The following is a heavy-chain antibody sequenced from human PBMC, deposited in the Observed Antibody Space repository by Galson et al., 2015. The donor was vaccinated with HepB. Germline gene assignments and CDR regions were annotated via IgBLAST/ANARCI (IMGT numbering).Heavy chain of an antibody. CDR1: GFTFGDYA. V-gene: IGHV3-49*03. J-gene: IGHJ4*02. CDR2: IRSKAYGGTT. Sequence: SLRLSCAASGFTFGDYAMSWFRQAPGKGLEWVGFIRSKAYGGTTEYAASVKGRFTISRDDSKSIAYLQMNSLKTEDTAVYYCTRGTLGHYYDSSGSYYFDYWGQGTLVTVSS. D-gene: IGHD3-22*01. CDR3: TRGTLGHYYDSSGSYYFDY.